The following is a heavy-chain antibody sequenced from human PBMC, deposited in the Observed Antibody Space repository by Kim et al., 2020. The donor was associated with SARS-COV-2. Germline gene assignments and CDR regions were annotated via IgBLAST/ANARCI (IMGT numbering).Heavy chain of an antibody. J-gene: IGHJ4*02. D-gene: IGHD2-15*01. CDR2: ISSSSSYI. Sequence: GGSLRLSCAASGFTFSSYSMNWVRQAPGKGLEWVSSISSSSSYIYYADSVKGRFTIPRDNAKNSLYLQMNSLRAEDTAVYYCARGVVAAFGEWGQGTLVTVSS. V-gene: IGHV3-21*01. CDR3: ARGVVAAFGE. CDR1: GFTFSSYS.